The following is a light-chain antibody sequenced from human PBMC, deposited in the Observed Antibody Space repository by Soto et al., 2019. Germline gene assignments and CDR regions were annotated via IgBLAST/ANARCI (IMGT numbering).Light chain of an antibody. CDR2: AAS. CDR3: QKYNSVPFT. Sequence: DIQMTQSPSSLSASVGDRVTITCRASQGIYNYLAWYQQRPGKVPKLLIYAASTLQSGVPSRFSGSGSGTDFTLTISSLQPEDAATYYCQKYNSVPFTFGPGTKVDIK. J-gene: IGKJ3*01. V-gene: IGKV1-27*01. CDR1: QGIYNY.